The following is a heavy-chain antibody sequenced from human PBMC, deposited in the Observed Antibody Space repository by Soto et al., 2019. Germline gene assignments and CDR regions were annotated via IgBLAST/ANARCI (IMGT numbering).Heavy chain of an antibody. J-gene: IGHJ6*02. V-gene: IGHV5-10-1*01. Sequence: GSLKISCKGSGYSFTSYWISWVRQMPGKGLEWMGRIDPSDSYTNYSPSFQGHVTISADKSISTAYLQWSSLKASDTAMYYCARNLAAAGTYYYYGMDVWGQGTTVTVSS. CDR3: ARNLAAAGTYYYYGMDV. D-gene: IGHD6-13*01. CDR2: IDPSDSYT. CDR1: GYSFTSYW.